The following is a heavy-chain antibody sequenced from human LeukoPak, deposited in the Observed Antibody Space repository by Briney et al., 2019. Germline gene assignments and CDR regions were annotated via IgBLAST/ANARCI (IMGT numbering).Heavy chain of an antibody. D-gene: IGHD3-9*01. CDR1: GGSISSGSYY. V-gene: IGHV4-61*02. CDR2: IYTSGST. Sequence: SETLSLTCTVSGGSISSGSYYWSWIRQPAGKGLEWIGRIYTSGSTNYNPSLKSRVTISVDTSKNQFSLKLSSVTAADTAVYYCAGDGYDILTGSYFDCWGQGTLVTVSS. J-gene: IGHJ4*02. CDR3: AGDGYDILTGSYFDC.